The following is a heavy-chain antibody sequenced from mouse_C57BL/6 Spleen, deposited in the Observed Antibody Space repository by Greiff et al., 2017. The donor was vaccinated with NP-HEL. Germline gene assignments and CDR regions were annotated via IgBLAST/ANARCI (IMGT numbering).Heavy chain of an antibody. CDR3: ARTYYYGSTYWYFDV. D-gene: IGHD1-1*01. Sequence: QVQLQQPGAELVRPGSSVKLSCKASDYTFTSYWMHWVKQRPIQGLEWIGNIDPSDSETHYNQKFKDKATLTVDKSSSTAYMQLSSLTSEDSAVYYCARTYYYGSTYWYFDVWGTGTTVTVSS. J-gene: IGHJ1*03. V-gene: IGHV1-52*01. CDR2: IDPSDSET. CDR1: DYTFTSYW.